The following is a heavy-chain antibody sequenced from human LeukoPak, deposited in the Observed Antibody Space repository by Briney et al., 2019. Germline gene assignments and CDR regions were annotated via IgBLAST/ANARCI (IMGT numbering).Heavy chain of an antibody. CDR3: ATYRHLPY. Sequence: GGSLRLSCAASGFTLSNHWMTWVRQVPGRGPEWVANVNRDGSETYYLDSVKGRFTISRDNAKNSLYLQMNSLRAEDSAMYYCATYRHLPYWGQGILVTVSS. CDR1: GFTLSNHW. CDR2: VNRDGSET. V-gene: IGHV3-7*01. D-gene: IGHD2-2*02. J-gene: IGHJ4*02.